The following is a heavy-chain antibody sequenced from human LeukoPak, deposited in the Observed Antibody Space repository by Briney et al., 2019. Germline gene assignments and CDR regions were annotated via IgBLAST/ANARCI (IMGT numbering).Heavy chain of an antibody. J-gene: IGHJ2*01. D-gene: IGHD5-24*01. CDR2: IYSGGTT. V-gene: IGHV3-53*01. CDR1: GFAVGTKY. Sequence: GGSLRLSCAASGFAVGTKYMNWVRQAPGKGLEWVSIIYSGGTTYYADSVKGRFTISRDTSKNTLSLQMNSLRAEDTAVYFCARVGDHFHWNLDLWGRGTLVTVSS. CDR3: ARVGDHFHWNLDL.